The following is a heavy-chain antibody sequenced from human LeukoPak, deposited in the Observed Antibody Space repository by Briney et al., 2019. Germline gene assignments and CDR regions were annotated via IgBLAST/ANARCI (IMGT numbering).Heavy chain of an antibody. CDR3: ARDSVVAAAGTRYYYGMDV. Sequence: SETLSLTCTVSGGSISSYYWSWIRQPPGKGLEWIGYIYYSGSTNYNPSLKSRVTISVDTSKNQFSLKLSSVTAADTVVYYCARDSVVAAAGTRYYYGMDVWGQGTTVTVSS. V-gene: IGHV4-59*01. D-gene: IGHD6-13*01. J-gene: IGHJ6*02. CDR1: GGSISSYY. CDR2: IYYSGST.